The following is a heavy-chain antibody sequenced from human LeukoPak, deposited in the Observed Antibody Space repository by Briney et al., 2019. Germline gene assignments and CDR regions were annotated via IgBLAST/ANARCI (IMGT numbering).Heavy chain of an antibody. J-gene: IGHJ6*03. CDR3: AREVGSYSSFISYYMDV. Sequence: GGSLRLSCAASGFTFSSYWMHWVRQAPGKGLMWVSRINSDGSSTSYADSVKGRFTISRDNAENTLYLQMNSLRAEDTAVYYCAREVGSYSSFISYYMDVWGKGTTVTVSS. D-gene: IGHD6-6*01. V-gene: IGHV3-74*01. CDR2: INSDGSST. CDR1: GFTFSSYW.